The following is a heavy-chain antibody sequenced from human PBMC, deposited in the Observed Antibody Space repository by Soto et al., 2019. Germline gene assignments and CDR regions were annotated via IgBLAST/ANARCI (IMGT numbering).Heavy chain of an antibody. Sequence: QVQLQESGPGLVKPSGTLSLTCAASSGSIFTTNWWSWVRQSPGRGLQWIGDIYHSGSPKYNPSPKSRVNISKDKAKDPFFLNPASVAAADTAVYYCARKPDVATAKVGGGYVFDVWGQGTMVTVSS. CDR2: IYHSGSP. CDR3: ARKPDVATAKVGGGYVFDV. D-gene: IGHD3-16*01. V-gene: IGHV4-4*02. J-gene: IGHJ3*01. CDR1: SGSIFTTNW.